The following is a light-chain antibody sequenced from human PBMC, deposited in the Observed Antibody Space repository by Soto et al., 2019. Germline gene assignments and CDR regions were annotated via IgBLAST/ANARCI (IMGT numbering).Light chain of an antibody. J-gene: IGKJ2*01. CDR1: QGISSY. V-gene: IGKV1-9*01. Sequence: DILLTQSPSFLSASVGDRVTITCRASQGISSYLAWYQQKPGKAPKLLIYAASTLQSGVPSRFSGSGSGTEFTLTSSSLQPEDFATYYCQQLNSYSYTFGQGTKLEIK. CDR3: QQLNSYSYT. CDR2: AAS.